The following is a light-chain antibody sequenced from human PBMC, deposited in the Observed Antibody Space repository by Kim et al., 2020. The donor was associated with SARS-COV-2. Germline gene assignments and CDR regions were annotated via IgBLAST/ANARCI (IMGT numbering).Light chain of an antibody. J-gene: IGKJ4*01. V-gene: IGKV1-39*01. Sequence: ASVGDRVTITCRASQSISTFLNWYQYKPGKAPKALIFGASRLQSGVPSRFTGSGSGSEFTLTISSLQPEDFATYYCQQSFSPLPLTFGGGTKLEI. CDR1: QSISTF. CDR2: GAS. CDR3: QQSFSPLPLT.